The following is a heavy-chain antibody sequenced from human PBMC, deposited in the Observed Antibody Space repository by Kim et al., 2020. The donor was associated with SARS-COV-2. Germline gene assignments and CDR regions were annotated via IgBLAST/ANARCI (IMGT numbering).Heavy chain of an antibody. CDR3: AKDLEQWLFGY. D-gene: IGHD6-19*01. Sequence: TYYADSVKGGFTISRDNSKNTLYLQMNSLRAEDTAVYYCAKDLEQWLFGYWGQGTLVTVSS. CDR2: T. J-gene: IGHJ4*02. V-gene: IGHV3-23*01.